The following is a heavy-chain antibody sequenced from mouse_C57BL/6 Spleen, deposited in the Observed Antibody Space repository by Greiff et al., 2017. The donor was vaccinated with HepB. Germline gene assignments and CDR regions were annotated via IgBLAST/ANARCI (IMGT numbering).Heavy chain of an antibody. Sequence: QVQLQQSGAELVRPGASVTLSCKASGYTFTDYEMHWVKQTPVHGLEWIGAIDPETGGTAYNQKFKGKAILTADKSSSTAYMELRSLTSEDSAVYYCKRRGLRAGYFDVWGTGTTVTVSS. J-gene: IGHJ1*03. CDR1: GYTFTDYE. CDR3: KRRGLRAGYFDV. D-gene: IGHD1-1*01. V-gene: IGHV1-15*01. CDR2: IDPETGGT.